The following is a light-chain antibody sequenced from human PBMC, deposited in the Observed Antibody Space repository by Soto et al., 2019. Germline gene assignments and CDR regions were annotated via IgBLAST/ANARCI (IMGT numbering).Light chain of an antibody. J-gene: IGKJ1*01. CDR1: QRSTSSY. Sequence: LVLSQSPGILSSSPGDRATLSCGAGQRSTSSYLAWYQQKPGQAPRLLIYGASTRATGIPDRFSGSGSGTDFTLTISRLQPEDFAVYYCHQYSSSPRTFGRGTKVDIK. CDR3: HQYSSSPRT. V-gene: IGKV3-20*01. CDR2: GAS.